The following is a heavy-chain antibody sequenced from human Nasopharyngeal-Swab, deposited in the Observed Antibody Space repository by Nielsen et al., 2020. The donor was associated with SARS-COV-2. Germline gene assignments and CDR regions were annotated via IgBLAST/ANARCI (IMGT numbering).Heavy chain of an antibody. CDR2: ISYDGSNK. CDR3: AKGSYYYDSYGAFDI. Sequence: GESLQISCAASGFTFSSYGMHWVRQAPGKGLEWVAVISYDGSNKYYADSVKGRFTISRDNSKNTLYLQMNSLRAEDTAVYYCAKGSYYYDSYGAFDIWGQGTMVTVSS. CDR1: GFTFSSYG. J-gene: IGHJ3*02. D-gene: IGHD3-22*01. V-gene: IGHV3-30*18.